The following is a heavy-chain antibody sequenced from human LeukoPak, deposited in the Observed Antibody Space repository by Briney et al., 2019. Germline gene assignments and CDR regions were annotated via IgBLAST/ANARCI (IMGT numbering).Heavy chain of an antibody. V-gene: IGHV3-30*03. Sequence: GGSLRLSCAVSGFTFSTYGMHWVRQAPGKGLEWVAVISSDGSNKYYADSVKTRFTISRDNSENTLYLQMNSLRAEDTAVYYCVGPCDYGDNYCLDYWGQGTLVTVSS. CDR1: GFTFSTYG. D-gene: IGHD4-23*01. CDR3: VGPCDYGDNYCLDY. J-gene: IGHJ4*02. CDR2: ISSDGSNK.